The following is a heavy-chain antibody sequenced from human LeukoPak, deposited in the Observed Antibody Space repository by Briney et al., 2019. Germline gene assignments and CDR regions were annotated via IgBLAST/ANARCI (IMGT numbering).Heavy chain of an antibody. Sequence: ASVKVSCKASGYTFTSYDINRVRQATGQGLEWMGWMNPNSGNTGYAQKFQGRVTMTTDTSTSTAYMELRSLRSDDTAVYYCARDGVYYDSSGNFDYWGQGTLVTVSS. CDR2: MNPNSGNT. CDR1: GYTFTSYD. D-gene: IGHD3-22*01. J-gene: IGHJ4*02. V-gene: IGHV1-8*02. CDR3: ARDGVYYDSSGNFDY.